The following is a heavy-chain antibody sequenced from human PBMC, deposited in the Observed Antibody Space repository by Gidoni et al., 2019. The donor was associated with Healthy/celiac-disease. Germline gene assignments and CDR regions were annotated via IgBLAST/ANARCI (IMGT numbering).Heavy chain of an antibody. CDR1: GGSISSYY. D-gene: IGHD4-17*01. Sequence: QVQLQESGPGLVKPSETLSLTCTVSGGSISSYYWSWIRQPPGKGLEWIGYIYYSGSTNYNPSLKSRVTISVDTSKNQFSLKLSSVTAADTAVYYCARDPPRVYGDYVGYFDLWGRGTLVTVSS. V-gene: IGHV4-59*01. CDR3: ARDPPRVYGDYVGYFDL. CDR2: IYYSGST. J-gene: IGHJ2*01.